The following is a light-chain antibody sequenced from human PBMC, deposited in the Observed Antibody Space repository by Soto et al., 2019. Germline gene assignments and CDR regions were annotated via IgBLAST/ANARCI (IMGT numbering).Light chain of an antibody. CDR3: LQHNAWPRT. J-gene: IGKJ1*01. CDR1: QSVSTN. CDR2: GAS. Sequence: EIVMTQSPATLSVSPGERATLSCRASQSVSTNLAWYQQKPGQAPRLLIFGASTRATDVPARFSGSGSGTEFTHAFSTLQSEDYALYYGLQHNAWPRTFGQGT. V-gene: IGKV3-15*01.